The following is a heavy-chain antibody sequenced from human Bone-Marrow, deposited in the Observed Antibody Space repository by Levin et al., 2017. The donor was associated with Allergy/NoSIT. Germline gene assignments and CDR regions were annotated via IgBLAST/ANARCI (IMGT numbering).Heavy chain of an antibody. Sequence: SQTLSLTCTVSGGSTNGYYWSWIRQSPGKGLEWIGYIYHGGRTKYSSSLESRVIISEDTSRNQFSLQLTSVTAADTAMYFCARARWDSTGWYYFDHWGQGTLVTVSS. J-gene: IGHJ4*02. V-gene: IGHV4-59*01. D-gene: IGHD6-19*01. CDR3: ARARWDSTGWYYFDH. CDR2: IYHGGRT. CDR1: GGSTNGYY.